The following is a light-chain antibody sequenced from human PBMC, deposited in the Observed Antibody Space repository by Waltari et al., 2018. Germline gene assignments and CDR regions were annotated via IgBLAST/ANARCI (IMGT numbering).Light chain of an antibody. Sequence: QSALTQPASVSGSPGQSITISCTGTSRDIGLYNCVSWYQLHPGEAPTLILYGVNSRPSGFSNRFSGSKSGNTASLTISGLQGDDEADYCCASCTDTIPPVVFGGGTKLTVL. CDR3: ASCTDTIPPVV. V-gene: IGLV2-14*01. CDR1: SRDIGLYNC. CDR2: GVN. J-gene: IGLJ2*01.